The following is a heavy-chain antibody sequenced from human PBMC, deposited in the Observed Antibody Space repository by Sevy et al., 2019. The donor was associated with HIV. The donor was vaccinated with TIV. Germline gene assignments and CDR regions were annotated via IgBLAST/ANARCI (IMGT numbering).Heavy chain of an antibody. D-gene: IGHD2-2*01. V-gene: IGHV4-34*01. CDR2: INHSGST. CDR3: ARHCSGTSCSHAFDI. CDR1: GGSFSGYY. J-gene: IGHJ3*02. Sequence: SETLSLTCAVYGGSFSGYYWSWIRQPPGKGLEWIGEINHSGSTNYNPSLKSRVTLSVDTSKKQFSLKLSSVTAADTAVYYCARHCSGTSCSHAFDIWGQGTTVTVSS.